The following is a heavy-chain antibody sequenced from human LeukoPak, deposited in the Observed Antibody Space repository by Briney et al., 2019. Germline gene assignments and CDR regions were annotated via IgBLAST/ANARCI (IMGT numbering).Heavy chain of an antibody. CDR2: ISSSSSYI. CDR1: GFTFSSYS. J-gene: IGHJ4*02. D-gene: IGHD1-26*01. Sequence: GGSLRLSCAASGFTFSSYSMNWVRQAPGKGLEWVSSISSSSSYIYYADSVKGRFTIFIDNAKNSLYLQMNSLRAEDTAVYYCARDSYSGSFSGAKNYYFDYWGQGTLVTVSS. V-gene: IGHV3-21*01. CDR3: ARDSYSGSFSGAKNYYFDY.